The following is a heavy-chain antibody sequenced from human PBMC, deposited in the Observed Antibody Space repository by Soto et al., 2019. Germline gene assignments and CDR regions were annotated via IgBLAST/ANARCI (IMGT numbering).Heavy chain of an antibody. D-gene: IGHD3-3*01. CDR1: GGAISGYY. V-gene: IGHV4-4*07. CDR3: ARGQRFSDWFDP. Sequence: PSETLSLTCTVTGGAISGYYCTWIRQSDGEGLEWIGRIYSSGSTNYNPSLKSRVTISLDTSMNYFSLRLSSVTAADMAVYYCARGQRFSDWFDPWGQGTLVTVSS. CDR2: IYSSGST. J-gene: IGHJ5*02.